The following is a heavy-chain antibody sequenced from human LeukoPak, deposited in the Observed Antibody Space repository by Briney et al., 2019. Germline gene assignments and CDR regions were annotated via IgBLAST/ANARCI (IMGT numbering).Heavy chain of an antibody. CDR3: ARDCPDPTTMRMV. V-gene: IGHV3-21*01. J-gene: IGHJ4*02. D-gene: IGHD5-18*01. Sequence: PGGSLRLSCATSGFTFSSYAMSWVRPAPGKGLEWVSSISSSSSNIYYADSVKGRFTISRDNAKNSLYLQMNSLRAEDTAVYFCARDCPDPTTMRMVWGQGSLVTVSS. CDR1: GFTFSSYA. CDR2: ISSSSSNI.